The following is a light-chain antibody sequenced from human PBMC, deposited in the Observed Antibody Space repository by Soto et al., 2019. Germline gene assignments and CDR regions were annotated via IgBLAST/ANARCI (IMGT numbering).Light chain of an antibody. V-gene: IGKV1-5*03. CDR3: QQLRTYPLT. CDR2: KAS. CDR1: QSISSW. Sequence: DIPMTHSPTNLSASVGARVTITCRASQSISSWLAWYQQKTGKAPKLMIYKASSLESGVPSRFSGSGSGTEFTLTISSLQPEDFATYYCQQLRTYPLTFGGGTKVDIK. J-gene: IGKJ4*01.